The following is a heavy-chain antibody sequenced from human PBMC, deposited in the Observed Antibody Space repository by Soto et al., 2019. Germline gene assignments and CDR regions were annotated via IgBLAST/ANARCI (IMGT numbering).Heavy chain of an antibody. V-gene: IGHV6-1*01. J-gene: IGHJ4*02. D-gene: IGHD1-26*01. Sequence: SQTLSLTCGISGDSVSSNSAAWNWLRQSPSRGLEWLGRTYYRSKWYNDYAVSVESRITINPDTSKNHFSLQLNFVTPEDTAVYFCARGEQYSGRIFDYWGLGTLVTV. CDR2: TYYRSKWYN. CDR1: GDSVSSNSAA. CDR3: ARGEQYSGRIFDY.